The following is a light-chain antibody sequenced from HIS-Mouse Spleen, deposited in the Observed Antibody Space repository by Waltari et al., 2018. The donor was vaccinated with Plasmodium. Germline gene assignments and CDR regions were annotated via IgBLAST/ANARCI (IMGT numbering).Light chain of an antibody. J-gene: IGLJ3*02. Sequence: SYELTQPPSVSVSPGQTARITCSGDALPKKYAYWYQQKSGPAPVLVIYEDSKQPSGIPERLSGSSAGTRATLTISGAQVEDEADYYWYSTDSSGNHRVFGGGTKLTVL. CDR3: YSTDSSGNHRV. CDR1: ALPKKY. V-gene: IGLV3-10*01. CDR2: EDS.